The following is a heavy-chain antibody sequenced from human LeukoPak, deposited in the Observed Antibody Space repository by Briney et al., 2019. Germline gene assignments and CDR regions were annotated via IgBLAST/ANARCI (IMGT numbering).Heavy chain of an antibody. CDR3: ARAQLGAAGVAYYFDY. D-gene: IGHD6-13*01. CDR2: IYYSGST. CDR1: GGSISSSSYY. J-gene: IGHJ4*02. Sequence: SETLSLTCTVSGGSISSSSYYWGWIRQPPGKGLEWIGSIYYSGSTYYNPSLKSRVTISVDTSKNQFSLKLSSVTAADTAVYYCARAQLGAAGVAYYFDYWAREPWSPSPQ. V-gene: IGHV4-39*01.